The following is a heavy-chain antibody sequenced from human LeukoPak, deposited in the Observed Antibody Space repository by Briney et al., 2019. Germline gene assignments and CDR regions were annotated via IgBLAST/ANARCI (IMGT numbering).Heavy chain of an antibody. J-gene: IGHJ3*02. CDR3: AKGNYYDSPLSPFDI. CDR1: GFVFTNYW. D-gene: IGHD3-22*01. CDR2: INQDGSEK. V-gene: IGHV3-7*03. Sequence: PGGSLRLSCAASGFVFTNYWMSWIRQAPGKGLEWVANINQDGSEKHYVDSVKGRFTVSRDNARNSLFLQMNSLRAEDTAVYYCAKGNYYDSPLSPFDIWAKGQWSPSLQ.